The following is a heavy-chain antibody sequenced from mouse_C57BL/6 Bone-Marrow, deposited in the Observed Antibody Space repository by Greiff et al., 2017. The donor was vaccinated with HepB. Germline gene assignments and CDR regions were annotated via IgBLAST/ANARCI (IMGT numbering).Heavy chain of an antibody. J-gene: IGHJ3*01. CDR3: IGITTVVASPAWFAY. D-gene: IGHD1-1*01. V-gene: IGHV14-4*01. CDR2: IDPENGDT. Sequence: EVMLVESGAELVRPGASVKLSCTASGFNIKDDYMHWVKQRPEQGLEWIGWIDPENGDTEYASKFQGKATITADTSSNTAYLQLSSLTSEDTAVYYCIGITTVVASPAWFAYWGQGTLVTVSA. CDR1: GFNIKDDY.